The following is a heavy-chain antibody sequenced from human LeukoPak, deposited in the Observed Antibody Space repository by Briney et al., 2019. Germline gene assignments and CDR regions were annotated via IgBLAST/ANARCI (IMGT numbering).Heavy chain of an antibody. J-gene: IGHJ3*02. D-gene: IGHD3-22*01. CDR1: GFTFSSYW. CDR2: INSDGSST. CDR3: VRVGITMIVVEPTQNAFDI. Sequence: GGSLRLSCAASGFTFSSYWMHWVRQAPGKGLVWVSRINSDGSSTSYADSVKGRFTISRDNAKNTLYLQMNSLRAEDTAVYYCVRVGITMIVVEPTQNAFDIWGQGTMVTVSS. V-gene: IGHV3-74*01.